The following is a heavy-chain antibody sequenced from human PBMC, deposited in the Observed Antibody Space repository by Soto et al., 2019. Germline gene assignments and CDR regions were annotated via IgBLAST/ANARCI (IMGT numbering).Heavy chain of an antibody. CDR1: GGSISSDY. CDR2: VYYSGAT. V-gene: IGHV4-59*01. CDR3: AREPRRGMVRNVFDY. J-gene: IGHJ4*02. D-gene: IGHD3-10*01. Sequence: SETLSLTCTVSGGSISSDYWSWIRQSPGKGLEWIGYVYYSGATNYNPSFKGRVTISVDTSNDQFSLKLISVTAADTAVYYCAREPRRGMVRNVFDYWGQGTQVTVSS.